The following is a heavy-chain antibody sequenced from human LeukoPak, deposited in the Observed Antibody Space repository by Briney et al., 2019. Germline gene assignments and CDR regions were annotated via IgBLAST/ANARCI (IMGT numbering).Heavy chain of an antibody. CDR3: AIPPTYYDFWSGYYYYMDV. V-gene: IGHV1-69*06. CDR2: IIPIFGTA. D-gene: IGHD3-3*01. J-gene: IGHJ6*03. Sequence: SVKVSCKASGGTFSSYAISWVRQAPGQGLEWMGGIIPIFGTANYAQKFHGRVTITADKSTSTAYIELSSLRSEDTAVYYCAIPPTYYDFWSGYYYYMDVWGKGTTVTISS. CDR1: GGTFSSYA.